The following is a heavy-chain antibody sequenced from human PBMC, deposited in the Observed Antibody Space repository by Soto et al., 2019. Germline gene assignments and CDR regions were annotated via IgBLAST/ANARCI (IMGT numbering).Heavy chain of an antibody. Sequence: ASVKVSCKTSGYTFTYYALHWVRQAPGQGLQWMGWINTGNGNTKYSQNLQGRLTITRDTSATTLYMELSSLRSEDTAVYYCARGRNYDILIGYYYFDYWGQGTLVTVSS. CDR3: ARGRNYDILIGYYYFDY. CDR1: GYTFTYYA. V-gene: IGHV1-3*04. D-gene: IGHD3-9*01. CDR2: INTGNGNT. J-gene: IGHJ4*02.